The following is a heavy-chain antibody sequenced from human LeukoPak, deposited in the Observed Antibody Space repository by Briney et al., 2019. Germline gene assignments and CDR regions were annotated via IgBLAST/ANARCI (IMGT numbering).Heavy chain of an antibody. CDR2: INPDGSAT. D-gene: IGHD1-26*01. Sequence: PGGSLRLSCAASGFTSSSYWMHWVRQAPGKGLVWVSHINPDGSATTYADSVKGRFTISRDNAKNTLYLQMNSLRAEDTAVYYCARDQVGATPIDYWGQGTLVTVSS. CDR3: ARDQVGATPIDY. V-gene: IGHV3-74*03. J-gene: IGHJ4*02. CDR1: GFTSSSYW.